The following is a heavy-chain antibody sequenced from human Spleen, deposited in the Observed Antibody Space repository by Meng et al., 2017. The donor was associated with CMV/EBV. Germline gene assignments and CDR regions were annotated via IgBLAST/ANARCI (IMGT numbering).Heavy chain of an antibody. CDR1: GGSFSGYY. CDR2: INHSGST. D-gene: IGHD3-22*01. V-gene: IGHV4-34*01. Sequence: QVQLQEWGAGLLKPSETLSLTCAVYGGSFSGYYWSWIRQPPGKGLEWIGEINHSGSTNYNPSLKSRVTISVDTSKNQFSLKLSSVTAADTAVYYCARERGYYDSSGYYDYWGQGTLVTVSS. CDR3: ARERGYYDSSGYYDY. J-gene: IGHJ4*02.